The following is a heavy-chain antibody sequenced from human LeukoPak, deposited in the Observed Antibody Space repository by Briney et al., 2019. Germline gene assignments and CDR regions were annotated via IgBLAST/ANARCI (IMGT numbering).Heavy chain of an antibody. CDR3: AKGVRGGSYVGSFDS. CDR2: INGDGDIT. Sequence: GGSLRLSCAASGFTFSSYWMSWVRQAPGKGLEWVSLINGDGDITYYVDPVKGRFIISRDNSKNSLHLQMNSLRTEDTALYYCAKGVRGGSYVGSFDSWGQGTLVTVSS. D-gene: IGHD1-26*01. CDR1: GFTFSSYW. J-gene: IGHJ4*02. V-gene: IGHV3-43*02.